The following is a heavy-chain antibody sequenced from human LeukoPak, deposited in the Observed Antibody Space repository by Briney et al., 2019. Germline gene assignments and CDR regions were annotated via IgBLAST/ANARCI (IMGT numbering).Heavy chain of an antibody. J-gene: IGHJ3*02. CDR1: GYTFKSYG. CDR3: ARDPNDAFDI. V-gene: IGHV1-18*01. Sequence: GSVKVSCKASGYTFKSYGISWVRQAPGQGLEWMGWISTYNGNTNYAQKFQGRVTVTTDTSTSTAYMELKSLSSDDTAVYYCARDPNDAFDIWGQGTMVTVSS. CDR2: ISTYNGNT.